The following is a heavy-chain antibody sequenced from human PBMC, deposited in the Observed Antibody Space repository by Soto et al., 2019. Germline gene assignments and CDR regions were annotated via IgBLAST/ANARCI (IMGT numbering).Heavy chain of an antibody. CDR3: ARAGVNYYDSSGYSAFDI. Sequence: SGGSLRLSCAASGFTFSSYSMNWVRQAPGKGLEWVSSISSSSSYIYYADSVKGRFTISRDNAKNSLYLQMNSLRAEDTAVYYCARAGVNYYDSSGYSAFDIWGQGTMVTVSS. CDR2: ISSSSSYI. CDR1: GFTFSSYS. D-gene: IGHD3-22*01. V-gene: IGHV3-21*01. J-gene: IGHJ3*02.